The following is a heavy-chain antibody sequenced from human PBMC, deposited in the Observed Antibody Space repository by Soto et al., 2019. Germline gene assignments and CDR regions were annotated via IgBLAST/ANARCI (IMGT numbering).Heavy chain of an antibody. Sequence: ASVKVSCKASGYTLTGYYLHWVRQAPGPGLEWMGWIGPNSGGSNYAQNFKGRVTMNRDTSINTAYMQPTSLRSDATAVYFCASEIDSSPSYYYDIDVSGQCTTVTVFS. CDR2: IGPNSGGS. CDR1: GYTLTGYY. V-gene: IGHV1-2*02. J-gene: IGHJ6*02. CDR3: ASEIDSSPSYYYDIDV. D-gene: IGHD6-13*01.